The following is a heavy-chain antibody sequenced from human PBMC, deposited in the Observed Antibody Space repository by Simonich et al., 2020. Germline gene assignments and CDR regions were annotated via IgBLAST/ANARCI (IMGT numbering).Heavy chain of an antibody. CDR1: GFTFSSYG. Sequence: QVQLVESGGGVVQPGRSLRLSCAASGFTFSSYGMHWVRQVPGKGLEWVAVRWYDGSNKYYADSGKGRFTISRDNSKNTLYLQMNSLRAEDTAVYYCARAYSSSWYNWFDPWGQGTLVTVSS. D-gene: IGHD6-13*01. J-gene: IGHJ5*02. CDR3: ARAYSSSWYNWFDP. CDR2: RWYDGSNK. V-gene: IGHV3-33*01.